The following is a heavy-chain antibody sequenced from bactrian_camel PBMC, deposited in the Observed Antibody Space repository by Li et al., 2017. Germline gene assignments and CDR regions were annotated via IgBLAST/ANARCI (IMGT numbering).Heavy chain of an antibody. D-gene: IGHD5*01. V-gene: IGHV3S6*01. CDR1: GFTLSGNS. CDR2: IYRDGSNA. CDR3: ATSLRWPPALWGFGC. J-gene: IGHJ6*01. Sequence: HVQLVESGGGLVQPGGSLRLSCAASGFTLSGNSITWVRQAPGKGLEWVSSIYRDGSNADYADSVKGRFTISRDNAKNTVYLQMNSLKSEDTALYYCATSLRWPPALWGFGCWGQGTQVTVS.